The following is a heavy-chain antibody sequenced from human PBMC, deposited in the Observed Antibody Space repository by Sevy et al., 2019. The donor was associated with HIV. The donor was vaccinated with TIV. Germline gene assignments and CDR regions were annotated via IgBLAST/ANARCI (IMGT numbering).Heavy chain of an antibody. CDR2: ISGSGGST. CDR1: GFTFSSYA. V-gene: IGHV3-23*01. J-gene: IGHJ1*01. D-gene: IGHD6-19*01. CDR3: AKDPGIAVAGISQYFQH. Sequence: GGSLRLSCAASGFTFSSYAMSWVRQAPGKGLEWASAISGSGGSTYYADSVKGRFTISRDNSKNTLYLQMNSLRAEDTAVYYCAKDPGIAVAGISQYFQHWGQGTLVTVSS.